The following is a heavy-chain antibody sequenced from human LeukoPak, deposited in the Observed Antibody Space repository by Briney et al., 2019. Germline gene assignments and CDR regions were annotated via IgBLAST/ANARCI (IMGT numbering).Heavy chain of an antibody. CDR2: INPSGGST. V-gene: IGHV1-46*01. CDR1: GYTFTSYY. CDR3: ARGHDYGDYRSAFDI. D-gene: IGHD4-17*01. Sequence: ASVKVSCKASGYTFTSYYMHWVRQAPGQGLEWMGIINPSGGSTSYAQKFQGRVTMTRDMSTGTVYMELSSLRSEDTAVYYCARGHDYGDYRSAFDIWGQGTMVTVSS. J-gene: IGHJ3*02.